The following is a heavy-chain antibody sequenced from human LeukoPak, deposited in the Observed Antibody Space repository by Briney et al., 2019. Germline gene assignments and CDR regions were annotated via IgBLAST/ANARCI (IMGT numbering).Heavy chain of an antibody. CDR2: IRSKANSYAT. Sequence: GGSLRLSCAASGFTFSGSAMHWVRQASGKGLEWVGRIRSKANSYATAYAASVKGRFTISRDDSKNTAYLQMNSLKTEDTAVYYCSKDPQTYYYGSGSPTGWGQGTLVTVSS. CDR1: GFTFSGSA. CDR3: SKDPQTYYYGSGSPTG. V-gene: IGHV3-73*01. J-gene: IGHJ4*02. D-gene: IGHD3-10*01.